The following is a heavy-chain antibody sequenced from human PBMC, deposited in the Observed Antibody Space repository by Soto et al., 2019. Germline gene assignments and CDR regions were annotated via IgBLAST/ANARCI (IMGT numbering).Heavy chain of an antibody. CDR1: RGSISSGGYS. Sequence: TLSLTCAVSRGSISSGGYSWSWIRQPPGKGLEWIGFIYHTGSTYYNPSLESRVTISVDRSKNQLYLRLSSVTAADTAVYYCARDNTGSLDSWGQGTLVTVS. CDR2: IYHTGST. V-gene: IGHV4-30-2*01. CDR3: ARDNTGSLDS. D-gene: IGHD3-10*01. J-gene: IGHJ5*01.